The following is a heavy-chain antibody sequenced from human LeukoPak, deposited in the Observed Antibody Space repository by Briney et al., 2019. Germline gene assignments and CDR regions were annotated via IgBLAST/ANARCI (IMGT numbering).Heavy chain of an antibody. CDR2: FDPEDGET. D-gene: IGHD2-21*02. J-gene: IGHJ3*02. CDR1: GYTLTELS. Sequence: ASVKVSCKVSGYTLTELSMHWVRQAPGKGLEWMGGFDPEDGETIYAQKFQGRVTMTEDTSTDTAYMELSSLRSEDTAVYYCATDEITARGYCGGDCFARRNAFDIWGQGTMVTVSS. V-gene: IGHV1-24*01. CDR3: ATDEITARGYCGGDCFARRNAFDI.